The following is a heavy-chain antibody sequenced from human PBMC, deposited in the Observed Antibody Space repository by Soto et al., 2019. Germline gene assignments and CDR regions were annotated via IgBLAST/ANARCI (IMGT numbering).Heavy chain of an antibody. CDR2: ISYDGSDK. CDR3: VKDRVPGAYGNYYGMDV. J-gene: IGHJ6*02. D-gene: IGHD5-12*01. V-gene: IGHV3-30*18. Sequence: QVQLVESGGGVVQPGRSLRLSCRVSGFTFNNSGMHWVRQAPGKGLEWMAVISYDGSDKYYADSVKGRVIISRDNSKNTLNLEMNSRRAEDTAIYYCVKDRVPGAYGNYYGMDVWGQGTTVTVSS. CDR1: GFTFNNSG.